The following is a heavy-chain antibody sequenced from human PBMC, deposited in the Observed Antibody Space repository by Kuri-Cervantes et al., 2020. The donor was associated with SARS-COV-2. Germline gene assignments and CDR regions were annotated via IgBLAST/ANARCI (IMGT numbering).Heavy chain of an antibody. Sequence: SVKVSCKASGVTFNNYAISWLRQAPGQGLEWMGGIILPIFGTIKYAQKFHDRVTITTDESTSTAYMELSRLRSDDTAVYYCARLPLLSTVSRGTNWFDPWGQGTLVTVSS. V-gene: IGHV1-69*05. J-gene: IGHJ5*02. CDR3: ARLPLLSTVSRGTNWFDP. CDR2: IILPIFGTI. D-gene: IGHD5/OR15-5a*01. CDR1: GVTFNNYA.